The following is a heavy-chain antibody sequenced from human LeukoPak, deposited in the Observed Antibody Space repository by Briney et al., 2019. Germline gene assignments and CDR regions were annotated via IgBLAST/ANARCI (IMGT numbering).Heavy chain of an antibody. Sequence: ASVKLSCKASGYTFTDYYMHWVRQAPGQGLEWMGRINPNSGGTNYPQKFQGRVTMSRDTSISTAYMELSSLRSDDTAVYYCARGKPYNWFDPWGQGTLVTVSS. CDR3: ARGKPYNWFDP. CDR1: GYTFTDYY. D-gene: IGHD1-14*01. CDR2: INPNSGGT. V-gene: IGHV1-2*06. J-gene: IGHJ5*02.